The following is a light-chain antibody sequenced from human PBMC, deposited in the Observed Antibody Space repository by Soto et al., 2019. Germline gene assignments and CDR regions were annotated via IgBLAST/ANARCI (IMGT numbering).Light chain of an antibody. J-gene: IGKJ1*01. CDR2: AAS. V-gene: IGKV1-39*01. CDR3: QHSYSTPRT. CDR1: QSISSY. Sequence: DIQMTQSPSSLSACVGDRVTITCRASQSISSYLNWNQQKPGKAPKLLIYAASSFQSGVPSRFSGSRSGTDFTLTISSLQPEDFATYYCQHSYSTPRTFGQGPKVEIK.